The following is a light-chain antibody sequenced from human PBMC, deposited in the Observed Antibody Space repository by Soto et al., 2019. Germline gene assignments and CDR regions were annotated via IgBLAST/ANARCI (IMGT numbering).Light chain of an antibody. J-gene: IGKJ1*01. V-gene: IGKV3D-15*01. CDR2: GAF. Sequence: EIEMTQSPATLSVSPGERVTLSCRASQSVSIDLAWYQQKPGQAPRLLIYGAFTRATGIPGRFSGSGSGTEFSLTISSLQSEDFAVYYCQQYNNWPPWTFGQGTKVEIK. CDR3: QQYNNWPPWT. CDR1: QSVSID.